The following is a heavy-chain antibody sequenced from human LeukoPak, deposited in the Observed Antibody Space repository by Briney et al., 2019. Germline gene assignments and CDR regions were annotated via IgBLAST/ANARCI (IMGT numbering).Heavy chain of an antibody. Sequence: SETLSLTCAVSGGSISSYYWSWIRQPPGKGLEWIGYIYYSGSTNYNPSLKSRVTISVDTSKNQFSLKLSSVTAADTAVYYCAGGELSGPHYYYYYMDVWGKGTTVTISS. J-gene: IGHJ6*03. CDR3: AGGELSGPHYYYYYMDV. CDR1: GGSISSYY. CDR2: IYYSGST. D-gene: IGHD3-16*02. V-gene: IGHV4-59*01.